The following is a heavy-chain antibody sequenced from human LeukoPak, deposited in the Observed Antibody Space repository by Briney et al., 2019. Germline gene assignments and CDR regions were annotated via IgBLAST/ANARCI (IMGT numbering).Heavy chain of an antibody. V-gene: IGHV3-7*01. CDR3: AKVAKYYYGSETYYFFEH. CDR2: INQDGTEK. CDR1: GFTFNSYG. J-gene: IGHJ4*02. Sequence: PGGTLRLSCAASGFTFNSYGMSWVRQAPGKGLEWVANINQDGTEKYYVDSVKGRFTISRDNAKNSLDLQMNSLRVEDTAVYYCAKVAKYYYGSETYYFFEHWGQGTPVTASS. D-gene: IGHD3-10*01.